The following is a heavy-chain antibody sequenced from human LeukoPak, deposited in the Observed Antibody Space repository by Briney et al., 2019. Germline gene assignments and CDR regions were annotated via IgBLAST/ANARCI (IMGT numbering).Heavy chain of an antibody. V-gene: IGHV3-53*01. CDR1: GFTLSSNY. J-gene: IGHJ4*02. D-gene: IGHD5-18*01. CDR3: ARATWIQPDFDY. Sequence: PGGSLRLSCAASGFTLSSNYMSWVRQAPGKGLEGVSVIYSGGSTYYADSVKGRFTISRDNSKNTLYLQMNSLRAEDTAVYYCARATWIQPDFDYWGQGTLVTVSS. CDR2: IYSGGST.